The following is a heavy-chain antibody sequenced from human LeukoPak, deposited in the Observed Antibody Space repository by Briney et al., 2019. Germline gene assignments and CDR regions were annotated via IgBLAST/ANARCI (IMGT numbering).Heavy chain of an antibody. CDR3: AKERTGRGWFDP. CDR2: IRYDGSNK. J-gene: IGHJ5*02. Sequence: GGSLRLSCAASGFTFSSYWMSWVRQAPGKGLEWVAFIRYDGSNKYYADSVKGRFTISRDNSKNTLYLQMNSLRAEDTAVYYCAKERTGRGWFDPWGQGTLVTVSS. D-gene: IGHD3-10*01. CDR1: GFTFSSYW. V-gene: IGHV3-30*02.